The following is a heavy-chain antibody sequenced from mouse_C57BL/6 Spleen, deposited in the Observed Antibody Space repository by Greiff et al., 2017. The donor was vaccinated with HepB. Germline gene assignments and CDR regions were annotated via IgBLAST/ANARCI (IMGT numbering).Heavy chain of an antibody. J-gene: IGHJ3*01. V-gene: IGHV1-82*01. CDR3: ARNGYGYDAAWFAY. D-gene: IGHD2-2*01. CDR2: IYPGDGDT. CDR1: GYAFSSSW. Sequence: QVQLQQSGPELVKPGASVKISCKASGYAFSSSWMNWVKQRPGKGLEWIGRIYPGDGDTNYNGKSKGKATLTADKSSSTAYMQLSSLTSEDSAVYFCARNGYGYDAAWFAYWGQGTLVTVSA.